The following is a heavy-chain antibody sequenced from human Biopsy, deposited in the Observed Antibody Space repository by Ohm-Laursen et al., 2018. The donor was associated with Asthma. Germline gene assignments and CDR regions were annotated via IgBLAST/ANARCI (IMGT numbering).Heavy chain of an antibody. CDR2: TNERGVT. CDR1: PGSFSGFF. D-gene: IGHD2-8*01. V-gene: IGHV4-34*01. CDR3: ASGPQWSGLDV. Sequence: GTLSLTCYVYPGSFSGFFWTWIRQSPGKGLEWIGETNERGVTNNNPSLKSRVTISIDPSKSQLSLRLTSMTAADTAVYYRASGPQWSGLDVWGQGTTVTVSS. J-gene: IGHJ6*02.